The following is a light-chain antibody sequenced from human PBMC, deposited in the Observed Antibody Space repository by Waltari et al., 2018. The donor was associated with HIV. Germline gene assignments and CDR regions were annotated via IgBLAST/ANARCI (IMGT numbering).Light chain of an antibody. J-gene: IGLJ2*01. V-gene: IGLV3-1*01. Sequence: SYDLAQAPSVSVSPGQTAPITCSGVNLENKYVSWYQQRPGQSPILVIYQDFKRPSGIPERFSGSNSGDTATLTISGTQAMDEADYYCQAWDSSVVFGGGTKLTVL. CDR3: QAWDSSVV. CDR1: NLENKY. CDR2: QDF.